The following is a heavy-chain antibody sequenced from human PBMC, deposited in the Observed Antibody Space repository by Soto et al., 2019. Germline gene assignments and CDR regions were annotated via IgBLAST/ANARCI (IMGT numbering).Heavy chain of an antibody. D-gene: IGHD6-6*01. J-gene: IGHJ4*02. CDR3: ATSSNTGSPSTLDY. CDR1: GFNFSNYG. CDR2: ISFDGTKK. Sequence: QVQLVESGGGVVQPEGSLRLSCAASGFNFSNYGMHWVRQAPGKGLEWVSVISFDGTKKLHADSVKGRFTISRDKSRNTLYLQMNRLRPDDTAVYFCATSSNTGSPSTLDYWGQGALVTVSS. V-gene: IGHV3-30*03.